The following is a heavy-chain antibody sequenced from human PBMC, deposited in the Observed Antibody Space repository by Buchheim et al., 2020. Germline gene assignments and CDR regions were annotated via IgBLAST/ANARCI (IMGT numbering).Heavy chain of an antibody. Sequence: QVQLQESGPGLVKPSQTLSLTCTVSGGSISSGGYYWSWIRQHPGKGLEWIGYIYYSGSTYYNPSLKSRVTISVDTAKNQFSLKLSSVTAADTAVYYCARDGIFGVVSGLTYYYYGMDVWGQGTT. CDR2: IYYSGST. D-gene: IGHD3-3*01. V-gene: IGHV4-31*03. CDR1: GGSISSGGYY. CDR3: ARDGIFGVVSGLTYYYYGMDV. J-gene: IGHJ6*02.